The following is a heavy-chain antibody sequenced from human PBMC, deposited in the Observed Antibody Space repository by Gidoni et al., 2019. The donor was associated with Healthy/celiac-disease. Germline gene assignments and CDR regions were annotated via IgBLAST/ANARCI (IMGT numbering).Heavy chain of an antibody. CDR3: ARDQSSSWGYYYHGMDV. CDR1: GFTFSSYG. D-gene: IGHD6-13*01. CDR2: IWSDGSIK. Sequence: QVQLVESGGGVVQPGRSLRLPCAASGFTFSSYGLHGVRQAPGKGLEWVAVIWSDGSIKYYADSVKCRFTISRDNSKNTLYLQMNSLRAEDTAVYYCARDQSSSWGYYYHGMDVWGQGTTVTVSS. J-gene: IGHJ6*02. V-gene: IGHV3-33*01.